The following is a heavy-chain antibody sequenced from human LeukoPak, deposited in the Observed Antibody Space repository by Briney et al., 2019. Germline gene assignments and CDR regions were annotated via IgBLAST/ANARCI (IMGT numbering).Heavy chain of an antibody. Sequence: GGSLRLSCAASGFTFSSYWMHWVRQAPGKGLVWVSRINSDGSSTSYADSVKGRFTISRDNAKNSLYLHMNSLSDEDTAMYFCVRDLLWAFDIWGQGTMVTVSS. D-gene: IGHD2-21*01. V-gene: IGHV3-74*01. J-gene: IGHJ3*02. CDR2: INSDGSST. CDR1: GFTFSSYW. CDR3: VRDLLWAFDI.